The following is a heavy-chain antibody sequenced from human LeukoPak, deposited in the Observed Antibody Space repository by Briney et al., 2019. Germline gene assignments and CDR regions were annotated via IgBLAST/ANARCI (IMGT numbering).Heavy chain of an antibody. CDR3: ARDSPAATFYYYGMDV. Sequence: ASVKVSCKASGGTFSSYAISWVRQAPGQGLEWMGGIIPIFGTANYAQKFQGRVTITADASTSTAYMELSSLRSEDTAVYYCARDSPAATFYYYGMDVWGQGTTVTVSS. CDR2: IIPIFGTA. J-gene: IGHJ6*02. V-gene: IGHV1-69*13. CDR1: GGTFSSYA. D-gene: IGHD2-2*01.